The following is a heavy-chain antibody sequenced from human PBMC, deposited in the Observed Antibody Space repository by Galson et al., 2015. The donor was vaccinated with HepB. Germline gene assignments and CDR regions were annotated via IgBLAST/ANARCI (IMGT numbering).Heavy chain of an antibody. Sequence: ETLSLTCTVSGGSISSYYWSWIRQPPGKGLEWIGYIYYSGSTNYNPSLKSRVTISVDTSKNQFSLKLSSVTAADTAVYYCARDLFPNFQDGLSSFGAFDIWGQGTMVTVSS. CDR2: IYYSGST. CDR1: GGSISSYY. D-gene: IGHD3-10*01. V-gene: IGHV4-59*01. J-gene: IGHJ3*02. CDR3: ARDLFPNFQDGLSSFGAFDI.